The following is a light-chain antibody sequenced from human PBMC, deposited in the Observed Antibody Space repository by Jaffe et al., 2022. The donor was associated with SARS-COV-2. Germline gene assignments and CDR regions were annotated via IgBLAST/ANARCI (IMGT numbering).Light chain of an antibody. Sequence: EIVLTQSPATLSLSPGERATLSCRASQSVVTYLAWYQQKPGQAPRLLMYDASNRATGIPARFSGSGSGTDFTLTISSLEPEDFAVYYCQERSNWPRGLTFGGGTKVEIK. CDR1: QSVVTY. CDR2: DAS. V-gene: IGKV3-11*01. J-gene: IGKJ4*01. CDR3: QERSNWPRGLT.